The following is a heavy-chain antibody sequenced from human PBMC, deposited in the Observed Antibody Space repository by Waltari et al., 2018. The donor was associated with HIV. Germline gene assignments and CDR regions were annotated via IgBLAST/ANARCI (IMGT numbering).Heavy chain of an antibody. V-gene: IGHV4-34*01. CDR1: GGSFSGYY. D-gene: IGHD2-8*02. CDR3: ARGRGDNVLGVVVDDDAFDI. CDR2: INHSGST. J-gene: IGHJ3*02. Sequence: QVQLQQWGAGLLKPSETLSLTCAVYGGSFSGYYWSWIRQPPGKGPEWIGEINHSGSTNYKEPLKSRVTISEDTSKNQISLRLSSVTAADTAVYYCARGRGDNVLGVVVDDDAFDIWSQGTMVTVSS.